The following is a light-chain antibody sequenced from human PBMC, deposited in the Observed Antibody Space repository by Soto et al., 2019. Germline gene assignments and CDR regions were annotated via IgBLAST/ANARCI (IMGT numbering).Light chain of an antibody. CDR2: EVN. CDR3: LSHSGSSNV. J-gene: IGLJ1*01. V-gene: IGLV2-8*01. Sequence: QSALTQPPSASGSPGQSVAISCTGTSRDVGASDYVSWYQQHSGKAPKLLLYEVNKRLSGVPDRFSGSKSGNTASLTVSALQADDEADYYCLSHSGSSNVLGTGTKVTVL. CDR1: SRDVGASDY.